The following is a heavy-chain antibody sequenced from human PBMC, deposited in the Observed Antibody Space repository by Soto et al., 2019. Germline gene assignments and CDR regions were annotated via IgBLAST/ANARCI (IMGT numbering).Heavy chain of an antibody. Sequence: EASVKVSCKASGGTFSSYAISWVRQAPGQGLEWMGGIIPIFGTANYAQKFQGRVTITADESTSTAYMELSSLRSEDTALYYCARHPGGRGYYYGMDVWGQGTTVTVSS. CDR1: GGTFSSYA. CDR2: IIPIFGTA. J-gene: IGHJ6*02. D-gene: IGHD2-15*01. V-gene: IGHV1-69*13. CDR3: ARHPGGRGYYYGMDV.